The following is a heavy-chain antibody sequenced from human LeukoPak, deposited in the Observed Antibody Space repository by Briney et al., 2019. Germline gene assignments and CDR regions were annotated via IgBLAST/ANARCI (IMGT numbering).Heavy chain of an antibody. V-gene: IGHV3-23*01. CDR3: ATSWGPDTSAFRWGRDGMDV. Sequence: GGSLRLSCAVSGLTFNNYAMSWVRQAPGKGLEWISAISKSGDHTYYAASAKGRFTIYRDSSKNTQYLQMNSLRAEDTAVYYCATSWGPDTSAFRWGRDGMDVWGQGTTVIVS. J-gene: IGHJ6*02. D-gene: IGHD3-16*01. CDR1: GLTFNNYA. CDR2: ISKSGDHT.